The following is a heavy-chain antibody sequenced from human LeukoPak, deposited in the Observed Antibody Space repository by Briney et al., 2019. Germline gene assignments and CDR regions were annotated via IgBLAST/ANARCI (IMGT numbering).Heavy chain of an antibody. CDR1: GGSFSGYY. J-gene: IGHJ4*02. Sequence: PSETLSLTCAVYGGSFSGYYWSWIRQPPGKGLEWIGEINHSGSTNYNPSLKSRVTISVDTSKNQLSLKLSSVTAADTAVYYCARSSWYVAFDYWGQGTLVTVSS. CDR3: ARSSWYVAFDY. V-gene: IGHV4-34*01. CDR2: INHSGST. D-gene: IGHD6-13*01.